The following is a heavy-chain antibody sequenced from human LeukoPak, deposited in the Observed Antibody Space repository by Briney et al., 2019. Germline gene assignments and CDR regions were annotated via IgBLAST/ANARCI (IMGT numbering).Heavy chain of an antibody. CDR3: ARGGGTNFGVITD. J-gene: IGHJ4*02. V-gene: IGHV1-2*02. CDR1: GYTFTDYY. Sequence: ASVTVSCKTSGYTFTDYYLHWVRQAPGQGLEWMGWINPKSGGTNDAQNFQGRVTMTRDTSISTAYMELSRLRSDDTAVYFCARGGGTNFGVITDWGQGTLVTVSS. D-gene: IGHD3-3*01. CDR2: INPKSGGT.